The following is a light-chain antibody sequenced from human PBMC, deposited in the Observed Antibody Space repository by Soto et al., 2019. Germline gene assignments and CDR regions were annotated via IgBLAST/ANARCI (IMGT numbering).Light chain of an antibody. V-gene: IGKV3D-15*01. CDR1: QSVGKY. CDR3: QQYYGTPT. J-gene: IGKJ1*01. Sequence: EIVMTQSPATLSLSPGERATLSCRASQSVGKYLVWYQQKPGQAPRLLIYDASNRATGIPARFSGGGSGTDFTLTINSLQAEDVAVYYCQQYYGTPTFGQGTKVDIK. CDR2: DAS.